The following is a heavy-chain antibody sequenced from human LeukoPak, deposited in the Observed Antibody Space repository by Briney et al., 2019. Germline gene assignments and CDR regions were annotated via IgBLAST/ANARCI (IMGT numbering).Heavy chain of an antibody. D-gene: IGHD1-26*01. CDR3: AKYPKGMPPRATFDY. CDR1: GFTFISYA. J-gene: IGHJ4*02. CDR2: ISGSGGST. V-gene: IGHV3-23*01. Sequence: GGSLRPSWALYGFTFISYAMSWVRQAPGKGLECVSAISGSGGSTYYADSVKGRFTISRDNSKNTLYLQMNSLRAEDTAVYYCAKYPKGMPPRATFDYWGQGTLVTVSS.